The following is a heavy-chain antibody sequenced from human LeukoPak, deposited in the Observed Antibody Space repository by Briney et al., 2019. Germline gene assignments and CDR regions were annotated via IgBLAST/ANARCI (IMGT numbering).Heavy chain of an antibody. Sequence: NASGPTLLNPTPTLTLTCTFSGFSFPTRGVGVGWIRQPRGKALEWLSVIYWNGDQRYSPSLTSRLTITKDSSKNQVVLTMTNMDPVDTATYYCTHGSGNCGGDCSAYWGQGTLVTVSS. J-gene: IGHJ4*02. D-gene: IGHD2-21*02. V-gene: IGHV2-5*01. CDR1: GFSFPTRGVG. CDR3: THGSGNCGGDCSAY. CDR2: IYWNGDQ.